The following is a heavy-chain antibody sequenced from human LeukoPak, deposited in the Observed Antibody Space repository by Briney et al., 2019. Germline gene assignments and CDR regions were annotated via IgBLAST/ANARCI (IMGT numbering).Heavy chain of an antibody. V-gene: IGHV3-48*01. CDR3: AKYAVGEAYFGDY. Sequence: GGPLRLSCAASGFTFSSYSMNWVRQAPGKGLEWVSYISSSSSTIYYADSVKGRFTISRDNSKNTLFLQMNSLRAEDTAVYYCAKYAVGEAYFGDYWGQGTLVSVSS. CDR1: GFTFSSYS. J-gene: IGHJ4*02. D-gene: IGHD1-26*01. CDR2: ISSSSSTI.